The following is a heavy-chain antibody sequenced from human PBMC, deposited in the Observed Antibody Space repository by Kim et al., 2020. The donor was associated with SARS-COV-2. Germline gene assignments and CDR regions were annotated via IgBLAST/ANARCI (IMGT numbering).Heavy chain of an antibody. CDR2: ISGSGGST. J-gene: IGHJ6*02. D-gene: IGHD3-3*01. Sequence: GGSLRLSCAASGFTFSSYAMSWVRQAPGKGLEWVSAISGSGGSTYYADSVKGRFTISRDNSKNTLYLQMNSVRAEDTAVYYCAKEEGITIFGVAPAGHYYYDMDAWGQGTTVTVSS. V-gene: IGHV3-23*01. CDR1: GFTFSSYA. CDR3: AKEEGITIFGVAPAGHYYYDMDA.